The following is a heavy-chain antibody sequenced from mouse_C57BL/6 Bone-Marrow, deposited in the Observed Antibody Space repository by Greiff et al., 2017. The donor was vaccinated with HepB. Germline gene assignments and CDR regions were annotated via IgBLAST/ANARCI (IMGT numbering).Heavy chain of an antibody. V-gene: IGHV1-81*01. Sequence: QVHVKQSGAELARPGASVKLSCKASGYTFTSYGISWVKQRTGQGLEWIGEIYPRSGNTYYNEKFKGKATLTADKSSSTAYMELRSLTSEDSAVYFCARSFYYSNYEGWFAYWGQGTLVTVSA. D-gene: IGHD2-5*01. CDR3: ARSFYYSNYEGWFAY. CDR1: GYTFTSYG. J-gene: IGHJ3*01. CDR2: IYPRSGNT.